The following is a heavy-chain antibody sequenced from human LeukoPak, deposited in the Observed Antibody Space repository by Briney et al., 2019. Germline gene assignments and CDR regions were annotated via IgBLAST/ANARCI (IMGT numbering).Heavy chain of an antibody. Sequence: PSETLSLTCTVSGGSISSSSYYWGWIRQPPGKGLEWIGSIYYSGSTYYNPSLKSRVTISVDTSKNQFSLKLSSVTAADTAVYYCARQITIFGPLYMDVWGKGTTVTVSS. J-gene: IGHJ6*03. CDR2: IYYSGST. V-gene: IGHV4-39*01. D-gene: IGHD3-3*01. CDR1: GGSISSSSYY. CDR3: ARQITIFGPLYMDV.